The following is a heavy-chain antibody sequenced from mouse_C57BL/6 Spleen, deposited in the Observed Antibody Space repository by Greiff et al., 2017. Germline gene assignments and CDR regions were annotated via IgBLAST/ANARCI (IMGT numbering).Heavy chain of an antibody. J-gene: IGHJ2*01. CDR3: AREVTTVVDY. D-gene: IGHD1-1*01. V-gene: IGHV1-82*01. Sequence: QVQLQQSGPELVKPGASVKISCKASGYAFSSSWMNWVKQRPGKGLEWIGRIYPGDGDTNYNGKFKGKAKLTADKSSSTAYMQLSSLTSEDSAVYFCAREVTTVVDYWGQGTTLTVSS. CDR1: GYAFSSSW. CDR2: IYPGDGDT.